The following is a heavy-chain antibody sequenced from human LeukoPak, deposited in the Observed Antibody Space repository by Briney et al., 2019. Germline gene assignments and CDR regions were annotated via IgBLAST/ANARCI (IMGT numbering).Heavy chain of an antibody. CDR1: GGSISSSSYY. CDR2: IYYSGST. CDR3: ARDGAHKNHYYSYYYMDV. D-gene: IGHD3-16*01. J-gene: IGHJ6*03. V-gene: IGHV4-39*07. Sequence: SETLSLTCTVSGGSISSSSYYWGWIRQPPGKGLEWIGSIYYSGSTYYNPSLKSRVTISLDTSKNQFSLKLSSVTAADTAVYYCARDGAHKNHYYSYYYMDVWGKGTTVTVSS.